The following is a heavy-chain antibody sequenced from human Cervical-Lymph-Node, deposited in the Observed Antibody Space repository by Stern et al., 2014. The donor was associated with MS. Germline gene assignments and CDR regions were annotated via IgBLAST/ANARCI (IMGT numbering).Heavy chain of an antibody. Sequence: VQLEESGPGLVKPAETLSLTCTISGGSITSHYWSWIQQPPGKGLEYIGYVYYTGTTNYIPSLTVRVAISVDTSKTQFFLKLSSVTAADTAVYFCARDEGGSYDHWGQGTLVTVSS. J-gene: IGHJ4*02. CDR3: ARDEGGSYDH. CDR1: GGSITSHY. V-gene: IGHV4-59*11. CDR2: VYYTGTT. D-gene: IGHD1-26*01.